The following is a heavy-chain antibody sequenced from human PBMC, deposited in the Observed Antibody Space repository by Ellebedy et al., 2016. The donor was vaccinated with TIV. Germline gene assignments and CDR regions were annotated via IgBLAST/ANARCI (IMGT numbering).Heavy chain of an antibody. J-gene: IGHJ4*02. CDR3: ARLADY. V-gene: IGHV3-23*01. CDR1: GFTFTTYS. CDR2: IGSSGSGT. Sequence: PGGSLRLSCAASGFTFTTYSLSWVRQAPGKGLEWVSTIGSSGSGTYYADSVKGRFTISGDNSKNTLYLQMNSLRAEDTAVYYCARLADYWGQGTLVTVSS.